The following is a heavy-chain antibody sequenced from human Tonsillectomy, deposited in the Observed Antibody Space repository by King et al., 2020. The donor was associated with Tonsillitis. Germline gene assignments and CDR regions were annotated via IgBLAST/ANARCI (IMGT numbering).Heavy chain of an antibody. V-gene: IGHV3-15*01. Sequence: EVQLVESGGGLVKPGGSLRVSCVVSGRTFNDAWLSWVRQAPGKGLEWVGRIKSKKDGETADYAAPVRGRFTISRDDSKTTLYLQMNRLRTEDTAVYFCTTDAGYSFGYSKLDYWGQGTLVTVSS. CDR2: IKSKKDGETA. D-gene: IGHD5-18*01. J-gene: IGHJ4*02. CDR1: GRTFNDAW. CDR3: TTDAGYSFGYSKLDY.